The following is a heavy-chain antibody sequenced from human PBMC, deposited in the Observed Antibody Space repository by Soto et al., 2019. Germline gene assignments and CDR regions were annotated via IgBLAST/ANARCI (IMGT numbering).Heavy chain of an antibody. Sequence: QVQLQESGPGLVKPSGTLSLTCAVSGGSISSTNWWNWVRQPPGKGLEWIGEIDHSGSTNYNPSLKTXXPXSXXKPHNQFSLKLSSVSAADTAVSYCVRDSGNGWKDYWGQGTLVTVSS. D-gene: IGHD6-25*01. CDR1: GGSISSTNW. V-gene: IGHV4-4*02. CDR3: VRDSGNGWKDY. CDR2: IDHSGST. J-gene: IGHJ4*02.